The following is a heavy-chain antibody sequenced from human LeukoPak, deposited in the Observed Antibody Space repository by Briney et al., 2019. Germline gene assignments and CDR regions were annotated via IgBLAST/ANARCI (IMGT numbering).Heavy chain of an antibody. D-gene: IGHD6-13*01. CDR2: ISSSSSTI. V-gene: IGHV3-48*02. CDR1: GFTFRMYA. J-gene: IGHJ3*02. CDR3: ARDDYSSSWNLAFDI. Sequence: PGGSLRLSCAASGFTFRMYAMTWVRQAPGKGLEWVSYISSSSSTIYYADSVKGRFTISRDNAKNSLYLQMNSLRDEDTAVYYCARDDYSSSWNLAFDIWGQGAMVTVSS.